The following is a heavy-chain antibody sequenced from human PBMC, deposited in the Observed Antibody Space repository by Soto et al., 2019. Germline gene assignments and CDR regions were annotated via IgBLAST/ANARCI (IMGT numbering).Heavy chain of an antibody. CDR2: INSDGSST. CDR1: GFTFSSYW. CDR3: ARDLVAVAGKLYPYYYGMDV. J-gene: IGHJ6*02. Sequence: GGSLRLSCAASGFTFSSYWMHWVRQAPGKGLVWVSRINSDGSSTSYADSVKGRFTISRDNAKNTLYLQMNSLRAEDTAVYYCARDLVAVAGKLYPYYYGMDVWGQGTTVTVSS. V-gene: IGHV3-74*01. D-gene: IGHD6-19*01.